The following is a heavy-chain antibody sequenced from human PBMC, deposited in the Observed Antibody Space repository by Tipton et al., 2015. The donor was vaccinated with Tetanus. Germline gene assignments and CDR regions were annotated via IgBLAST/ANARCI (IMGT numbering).Heavy chain of an antibody. J-gene: IGHJ5*02. V-gene: IGHV4-61*01. CDR3: AGVLVRWYEP. D-gene: IGHD3-10*01. Sequence: TLSLTCSVSGGSVNSGTYYWSWIRQPPGKGLEWLGDIYYGGATQYNPSLDSRVTISMDTSKNQVSLRLTSVTAADTAGYSCAGVLVRWYEPWGRGSLVSVSS. CDR2: IYYGGAT. CDR1: GGSVNSGTYY.